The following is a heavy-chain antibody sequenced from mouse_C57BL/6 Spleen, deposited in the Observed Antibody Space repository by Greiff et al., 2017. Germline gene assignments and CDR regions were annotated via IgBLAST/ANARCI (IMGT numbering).Heavy chain of an antibody. J-gene: IGHJ4*01. CDR2: IDPSDSYT. CDR1: GYTFTSYW. D-gene: IGHD3-1*01. CDR3: ARGLLDY. Sequence: QVQLQQPGAELVKPGASVKLSCKASGYTFTSYWMQWVKQRPGQGLEWSGEIDPSDSYTNYNQKFKGKATLTVDTSSSTAYMQLSGLTSEDSAVYYCARGLLDYWGRGTAVTVSS. V-gene: IGHV1-50*01.